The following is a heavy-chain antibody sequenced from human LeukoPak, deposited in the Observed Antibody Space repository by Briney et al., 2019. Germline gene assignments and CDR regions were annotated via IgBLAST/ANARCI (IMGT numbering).Heavy chain of an antibody. V-gene: IGHV3-11*04. Sequence: GGSLRLSCAASGFTFSDYYMSWIRQAPGKGLEWVSYISSSGSTIYYADSVKGRFTISRDNAKNSLYLQMNSLRAEDTAVYYCARDDYYYDSSGYSAGEDYWGQGTLVTVSS. CDR3: ARDDYYYDSSGYSAGEDY. CDR2: ISSSGSTI. J-gene: IGHJ4*02. CDR1: GFTFSDYY. D-gene: IGHD3-22*01.